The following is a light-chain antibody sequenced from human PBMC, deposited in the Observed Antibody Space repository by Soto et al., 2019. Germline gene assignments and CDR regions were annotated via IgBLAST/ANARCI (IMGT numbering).Light chain of an antibody. CDR2: DVS. CDR1: SSDVGGYNY. Sequence: QSVLTQPASVSGSPGQSITISCTGTSSDVGGYNYVSWYQQHPGKAPKLMIYDVSNRPSGVSNRFSGSKSGNTASLTISGLPAEDEADYYCSSYTSSSTGVVFGGGTKVTVL. CDR3: SSYTSSSTGVV. J-gene: IGLJ2*01. V-gene: IGLV2-14*01.